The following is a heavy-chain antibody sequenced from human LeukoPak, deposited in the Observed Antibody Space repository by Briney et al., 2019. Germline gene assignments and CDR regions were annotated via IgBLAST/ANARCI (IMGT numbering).Heavy chain of an antibody. CDR2: INPHSGYT. CDR3: ARAEISVTTGDLDL. J-gene: IGHJ5*02. CDR1: GYTFSGYY. Sequence: ASVKVSCKASGYTFSGYYIHWVRQAPGQGLEWVGWINPHSGYTKFAQKFQGRVTMTRDTSSSTAYMELKRLASDDTAVYCCARAEISVTTGDLDLWGQGALVIVSS. D-gene: IGHD4-17*01. V-gene: IGHV1-2*02.